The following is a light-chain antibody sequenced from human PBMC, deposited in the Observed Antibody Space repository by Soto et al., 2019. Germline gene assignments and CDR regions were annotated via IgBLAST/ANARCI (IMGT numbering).Light chain of an antibody. J-gene: IGKJ4*01. CDR1: QGIRDS. V-gene: IGKV3-15*01. CDR2: DTS. Sequence: EIVMPQSPATLPVSPGEGATLSCRASQGIRDSLAWYQQKPGQTPRVLIYDTSMRDTGVPARFSGSRSGAEFTLTISSLQSEDFAVYYSQHYGTWPRTFGGGTKVDI. CDR3: QHYGTWPRT.